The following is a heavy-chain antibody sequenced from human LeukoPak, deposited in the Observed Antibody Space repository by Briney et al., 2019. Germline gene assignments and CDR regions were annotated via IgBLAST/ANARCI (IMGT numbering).Heavy chain of an antibody. Sequence: ASVKVSCKASGYSFTTYYIHWVRQAPGQGLEWMGIINPSGGSTSYAQRFQGRVTMTRDTSTSTVYMELGSLRSEDTAVHYCARVQDDYGMDVWGQGTTVTVSS. CDR1: GYSFTTYY. CDR3: ARVQDDYGMDV. J-gene: IGHJ6*02. D-gene: IGHD2-15*01. CDR2: INPSGGST. V-gene: IGHV1-46*01.